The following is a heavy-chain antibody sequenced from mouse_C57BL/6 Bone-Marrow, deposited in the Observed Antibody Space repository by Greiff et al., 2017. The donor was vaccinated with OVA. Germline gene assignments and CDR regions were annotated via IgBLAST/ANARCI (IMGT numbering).Heavy chain of an antibody. Sequence: QVQLQQSGAELVRPGASVTLSCKASGYTFTDYEMHWVKQTPVHGLEWIGAIDPETGGTAYNQKFTGKAILTADKSSSTAYMELRSLTSEDSAVYYCTRPLWPLDYWGQGTTLTVSS. CDR3: TRPLWPLDY. CDR1: GYTFTDYE. CDR2: IDPETGGT. V-gene: IGHV1-15*01. J-gene: IGHJ2*01. D-gene: IGHD1-1*02.